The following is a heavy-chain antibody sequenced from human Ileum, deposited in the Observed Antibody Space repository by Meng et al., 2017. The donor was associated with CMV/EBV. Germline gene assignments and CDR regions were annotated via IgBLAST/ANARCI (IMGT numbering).Heavy chain of an antibody. Sequence: GESLKISCAASGFTFDDSCMSWVRQAPGKGLEWVSGINWNGGRIGYADSVKGRFAISRDNAKNSLYLQMNSLRAEDTAVYHCARDAPGRTSFGVVSNNWFDSWGQGTLVTVSS. J-gene: IGHJ5*01. V-gene: IGHV3-20*01. CDR3: ARDAPGRTSFGVVSNNWFDS. CDR2: INWNGGRI. CDR1: GFTFDDSC. D-gene: IGHD3-3*01.